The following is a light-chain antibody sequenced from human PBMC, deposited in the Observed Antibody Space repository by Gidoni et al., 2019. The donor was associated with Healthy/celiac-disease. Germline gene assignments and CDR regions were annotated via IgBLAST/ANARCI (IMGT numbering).Light chain of an antibody. J-gene: IGKJ4*01. V-gene: IGKV1-39*01. CDR2: AAS. CDR1: QGISSY. CDR3: QQFYSTPLT. Sequence: DIPMTQSPSPLSASVGDRVTITCRASQGISSYLNWYQQKPGKAPKLLIYAASSLESGVPSRFSGSGSGTDFTLTISSLQPVDFATYYCQQFYSTPLTFXGXTKVEIK.